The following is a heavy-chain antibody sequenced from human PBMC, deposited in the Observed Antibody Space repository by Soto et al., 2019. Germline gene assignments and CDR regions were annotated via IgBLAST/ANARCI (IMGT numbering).Heavy chain of an antibody. CDR2: IIPNSGTI. J-gene: IGHJ6*02. CDR3: ARAAEARITIFGVVIPRYYYYCGMDV. V-gene: IGHV1-69*13. Sequence: ASVKVSCKASGGTFSTHAIIWVRQAPGQGLAWMGGIIPNSGTIYLAQKFQDRVILSADDLGITANMELNSLRSDDTAVYYCARAAEARITIFGVVIPRYYYYCGMDVWGQGTTVTVSS. CDR1: GGTFSTHA. D-gene: IGHD3-3*01.